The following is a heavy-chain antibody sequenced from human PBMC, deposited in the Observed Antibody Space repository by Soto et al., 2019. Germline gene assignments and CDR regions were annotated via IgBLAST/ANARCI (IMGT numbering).Heavy chain of an antibody. CDR1: GYTFTHYY. V-gene: IGHV1-46*01. Sequence: QVQLVQSGAEVKKPGASVKVSCRTSGYTFTHYYIHWVRQAPGQGLEWLGIINPASGSTNYAQDFQGRVTLTMDTSTTTVYMELRGLRAEDTAIFYCARALAACDHWGQGTMVTVSS. J-gene: IGHJ4*02. CDR3: ARALAACDH. D-gene: IGHD6-13*01. CDR2: INPASGST.